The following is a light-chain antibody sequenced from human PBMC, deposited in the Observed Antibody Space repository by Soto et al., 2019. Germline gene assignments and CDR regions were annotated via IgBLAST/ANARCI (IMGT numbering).Light chain of an antibody. CDR3: CSNAGSYEV. CDR2: DVS. V-gene: IGLV2-11*01. Sequence: QSALTQPRSVSGSPGQSVTISCTGTSSDVGGYNYVSWYQQHPGEAPKGMIYDVSERSSGVPDRFSGSKSGNTASLTISGLQAEDEADYYCCSNAGSYEVFGGGTKLTVL. J-gene: IGLJ2*01. CDR1: SSDVGGYNY.